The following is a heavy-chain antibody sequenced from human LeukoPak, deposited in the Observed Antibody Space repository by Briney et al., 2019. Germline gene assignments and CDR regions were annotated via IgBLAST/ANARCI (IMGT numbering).Heavy chain of an antibody. CDR1: GFTVSTDH. J-gene: IGHJ4*02. CDR2: SYSGGST. Sequence: GGSLRLSCAASGFTVSTDHMSWVRQAPGEGLEWVAVSYSGGSTYHAESVKGRFTISRDNSKNTSYLQMNSLRAEDTAVYYCARVWELSFDYWGQGSLVTVSS. V-gene: IGHV3-53*01. CDR3: ARVWELSFDY. D-gene: IGHD3-16*02.